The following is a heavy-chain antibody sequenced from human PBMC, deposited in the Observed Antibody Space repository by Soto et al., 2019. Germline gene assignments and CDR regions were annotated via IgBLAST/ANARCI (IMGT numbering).Heavy chain of an antibody. V-gene: IGHV1-18*01. D-gene: IGHD6-13*01. CDR2: ISAYNGNT. CDR3: ASNIAAAGTILDP. J-gene: IGHJ5*02. Sequence: VASVKVSCKASGYTFNSYGISGVRQAPGQGLEWMGWISAYNGNTNYAQKLQGRVTMTTDTSTSTAYMELRSLRSDDTAVYYCASNIAAAGTILDPRGQGTLVTVSS. CDR1: GYTFNSYG.